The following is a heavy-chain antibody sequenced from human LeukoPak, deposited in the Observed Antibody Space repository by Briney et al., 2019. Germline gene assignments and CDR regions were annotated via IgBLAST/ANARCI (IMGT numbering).Heavy chain of an antibody. Sequence: GGSLRLSCAASGFSFSRYGMIWVRQAPGNGLEWVANIKEDGSETSYVDSVKGRFIVSRDNAKNSLSLHMGSLTAEDTAVYYCARDGSRSEPRGVWSLGPKLFRNYYGMDIWGQGTTVIVSS. CDR3: ARDGSRSEPRGVWSLGPKLFRNYYGMDI. D-gene: IGHD1-26*01. V-gene: IGHV3-7*01. CDR2: IKEDGSET. J-gene: IGHJ6*02. CDR1: GFSFSRYG.